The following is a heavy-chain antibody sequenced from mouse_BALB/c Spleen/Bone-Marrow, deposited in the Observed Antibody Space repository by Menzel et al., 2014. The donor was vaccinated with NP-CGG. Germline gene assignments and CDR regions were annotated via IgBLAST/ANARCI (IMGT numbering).Heavy chain of an antibody. CDR2: TYPGDGDT. V-gene: IGHV1-87*01. CDR3: ARGAPFDY. J-gene: IGHJ2*01. Sequence: SGAELARPGASVKLSCKASGYTFTSYWMQWVKQRPGQGLEWIGATYPGDGDTTYTQKFKGKATLTADKSSSTAYMQLSSLASEDSAVYYCARGAPFDYWGQGTTLTVSS. CDR1: GYTFTSYW.